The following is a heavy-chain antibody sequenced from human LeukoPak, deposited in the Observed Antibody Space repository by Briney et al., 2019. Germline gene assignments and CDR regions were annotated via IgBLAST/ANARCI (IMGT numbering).Heavy chain of an antibody. CDR2: INHSGRT. Sequence: SETLSLTCAVYGGSFSGYYWSWIRQPPRKGLEWIGEINHSGRTNYNPSLKSRLTISVDTSKNQFSLKLSSVTAADTAVYYCARGQSSGWTDDYWGQGTLVTVSS. CDR3: ARGQSSGWTDDY. V-gene: IGHV4-34*01. CDR1: GGSFSGYY. D-gene: IGHD6-19*01. J-gene: IGHJ4*02.